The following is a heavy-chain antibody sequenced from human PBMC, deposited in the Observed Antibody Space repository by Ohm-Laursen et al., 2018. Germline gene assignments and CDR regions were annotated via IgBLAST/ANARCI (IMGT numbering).Heavy chain of an antibody. CDR3: ARDRPETYWDRDSSGYYYY. D-gene: IGHD3-22*01. CDR2: ISGSGGSK. CDR1: GFTVSSNY. J-gene: IGHJ4*02. V-gene: IGHV3-21*01. Sequence: GSLRLSCAASGFTVSSNYMNWVRQAPGKGLEWVSSISGSGGSKYYADSVKGRFTISRDNAKNSLYLQMNSLRAEDTAVYYCARDRPETYWDRDSSGYYYYWGQGTLVTVSS.